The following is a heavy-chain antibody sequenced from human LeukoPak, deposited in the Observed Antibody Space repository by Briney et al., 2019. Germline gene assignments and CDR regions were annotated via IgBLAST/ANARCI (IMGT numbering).Heavy chain of an antibody. CDR3: AKDWLARSRTRTPYWFDP. CDR1: GFTFSSYA. D-gene: IGHD1-14*01. J-gene: IGHJ5*02. V-gene: IGHV3-30*04. Sequence: GRSLRLSCAASGFTFSSYAMHWVRQAPGKGLEWVAVISYDGSNKYYADSVKGRFTISRDNSKNTLYLQMNSLRAEDTAVYYCAKDWLARSRTRTPYWFDPWGQGTLVTVSS. CDR2: ISYDGSNK.